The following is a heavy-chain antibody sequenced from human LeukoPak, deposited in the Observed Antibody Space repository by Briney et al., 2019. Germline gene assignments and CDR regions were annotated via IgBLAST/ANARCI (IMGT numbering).Heavy chain of an antibody. Sequence: ASVTVSCKASGYTFTIYGISWVRHATGQGLEWMGWISAYNGNTNYTKKLQGRVTMTTDTSTSTAYMELRSLRSDDTAVYYCARDALFEDFWSGDYSASYYYYGMDVWGQGTTVTVSS. CDR1: GYTFTIYG. J-gene: IGHJ6*02. V-gene: IGHV1-18*01. CDR3: ARDALFEDFWSGDYSASYYYYGMDV. CDR2: ISAYNGNT. D-gene: IGHD3-3*01.